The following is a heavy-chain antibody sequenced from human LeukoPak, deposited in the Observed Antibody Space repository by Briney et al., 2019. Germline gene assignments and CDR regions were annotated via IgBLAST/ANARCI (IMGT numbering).Heavy chain of an antibody. Sequence: GGSLRLSCAASGFTFSSYSMNWVRQAPGKGLEWVSYISSSSSTIYYADSVKGRFTISRDNAKNSLYLQMNSLRAEDTAVYYCANCPGGSCYLHYFDYWGQGTLVTVSS. D-gene: IGHD2-15*01. J-gene: IGHJ4*02. CDR3: ANCPGGSCYLHYFDY. V-gene: IGHV3-48*01. CDR2: ISSSSSTI. CDR1: GFTFSSYS.